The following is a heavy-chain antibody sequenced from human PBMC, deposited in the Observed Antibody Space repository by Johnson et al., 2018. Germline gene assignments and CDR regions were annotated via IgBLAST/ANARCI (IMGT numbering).Heavy chain of an antibody. D-gene: IGHD1-26*01. CDR2: ISTTSISS. V-gene: IGHV3-23*01. CDR1: GFTFSIYD. J-gene: IGHJ3*01. Sequence: VQSGGSLTLSCAASGFTFSIYDMTWVRQAPGKGLEWVSSISTTSISSYYAYSVKGRFTISRCNSKNTLFLQLNSLRAEDTALYYCAKVRVGRSRFEALDVWGQGALVTVSS. CDR3: AKVRVGRSRFEALDV.